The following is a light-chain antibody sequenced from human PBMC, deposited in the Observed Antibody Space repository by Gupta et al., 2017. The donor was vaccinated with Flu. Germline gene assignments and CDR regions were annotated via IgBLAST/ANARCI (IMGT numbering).Light chain of an antibody. CDR3: QQSYLSPWT. Sequence: DIQPTQSPSSLSASVGDRVTITCRASQSIGNYLNWYQQMPERAPKLLIYAAFTVKSGVPSRFSGSGSGTDFTLTISRLQPEDFGTYWCQQSYLSPWTFGQGTTVEIK. CDR2: AAF. J-gene: IGKJ1*01. CDR1: QSIGNY. V-gene: IGKV1-39*01.